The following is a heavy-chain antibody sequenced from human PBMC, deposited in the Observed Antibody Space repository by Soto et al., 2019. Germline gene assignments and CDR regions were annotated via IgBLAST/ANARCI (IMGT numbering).Heavy chain of an antibody. CDR2: ISGSGGST. Sequence: EVHLLESGGGLVQPGGSLRLSCAASGFTFSSYSMSWVRQAPGKGLEWVSGISGSGGSTYYADSVQGRFTISRDNSKNTLYLQMNSLRAEDTAVYYCAKGTSRPFFYYYYLDVWGNGTTVTVSS. D-gene: IGHD2-2*01. CDR1: GFTFSSYS. V-gene: IGHV3-23*01. CDR3: AKGTSRPFFYYYYLDV. J-gene: IGHJ6*03.